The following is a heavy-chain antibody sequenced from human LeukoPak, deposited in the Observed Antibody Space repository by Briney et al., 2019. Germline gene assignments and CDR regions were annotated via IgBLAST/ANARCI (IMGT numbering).Heavy chain of an antibody. CDR1: GFTFSSYA. V-gene: IGHV3-23*01. CDR3: AKDSAKKYDDY. CDR2: FSGSGGST. J-gene: IGHJ4*02. D-gene: IGHD2/OR15-2a*01. Sequence: GGSLRLSCAASGFTFSSYAMSWVRRAPGEGREWVSGFSGSGGSTHYADSVKGRFIISRDNSKNTLYLQMNSLRAEDTAVYYCAKDSAKKYDDYWGQGTLVTVSS.